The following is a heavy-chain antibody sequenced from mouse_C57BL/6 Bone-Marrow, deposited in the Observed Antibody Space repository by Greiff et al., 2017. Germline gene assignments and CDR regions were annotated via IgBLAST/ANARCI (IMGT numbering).Heavy chain of an antibody. D-gene: IGHD2-12*01. CDR3: ARRRALLLPWCAY. V-gene: IGHV1-81*01. Sequence: QVQLQQSGAELARPGASVKLSCKASGYTFTSYGISWVKQRTGQGLEWIGEIYPRSGNTYYNEKFKGKATLTADKSSSTAYMELRSLTSEDSAVSVCARRRALLLPWCAYWGQGTLVTVSA. CDR1: GYTFTSYG. CDR2: IYPRSGNT. J-gene: IGHJ3*01.